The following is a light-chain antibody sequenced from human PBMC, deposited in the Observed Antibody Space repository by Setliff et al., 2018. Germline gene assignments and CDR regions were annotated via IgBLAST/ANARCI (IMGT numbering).Light chain of an antibody. J-gene: IGLJ1*01. CDR2: EVS. CDR1: SSDIGGYNY. CDR3: SSYASSSIPYV. Sequence: QSVLTQPASVSGSPGQSITISCTGTSSDIGGYNYVSWYQQHSGKAPKLMIYEVSNRPSGVSNRSSGSKSGNTASLTISGLQAEDEADYYCSSYASSSIPYVFGSGTKVTVL. V-gene: IGLV2-14*01.